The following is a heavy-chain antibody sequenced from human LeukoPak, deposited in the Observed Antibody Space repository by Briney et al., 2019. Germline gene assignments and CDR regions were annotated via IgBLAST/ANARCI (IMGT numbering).Heavy chain of an antibody. J-gene: IGHJ4*02. V-gene: IGHV4-61*05. Sequence: SETLSLTCTVSGGSISSSSYYWGWIRQPPGKGLEWIGYIYYSGSTNYNPSLKSRVTISVDTSKNQFSLKLSSVTAADTAVYYCARGSGYSYGYEVDYWGQGTLVTVSS. D-gene: IGHD5-18*01. CDR1: GGSISSSSYY. CDR3: ARGSGYSYGYEVDY. CDR2: IYYSGST.